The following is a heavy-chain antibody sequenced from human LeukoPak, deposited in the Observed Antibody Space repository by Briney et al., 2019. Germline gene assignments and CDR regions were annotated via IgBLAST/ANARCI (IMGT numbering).Heavy chain of an antibody. CDR3: AKVPYSDYGSGRPPFMDV. CDR1: GFTFSNYA. V-gene: IGHV3-23*01. CDR2: ISDSSGST. D-gene: IGHD3-10*01. J-gene: IGHJ6*02. Sequence: GGSLRLSCAASGFTFSNYAMSWVRQAPGKGLEGVSTISDSSGSTYYADSVKGRFPISRDNSKNTLYLQMNSLRAEDTAIHYCAKVPYSDYGSGRPPFMDVWGQGTTVAVSS.